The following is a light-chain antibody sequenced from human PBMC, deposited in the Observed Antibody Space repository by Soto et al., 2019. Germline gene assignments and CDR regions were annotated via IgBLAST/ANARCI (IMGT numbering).Light chain of an antibody. V-gene: IGKV3-15*01. J-gene: IGKJ1*01. CDR3: QQYNNWPET. CDR2: DAS. Sequence: EIVMTQSPATLSVSPGERATPSCRASQSVSSNSAWYQQKVGQAPRVLIYDASTRATGIPGRFSGSGSGTEFTLTISSLQSEDFAVYYCQQYNNWPETFGQGTKVDI. CDR1: QSVSSN.